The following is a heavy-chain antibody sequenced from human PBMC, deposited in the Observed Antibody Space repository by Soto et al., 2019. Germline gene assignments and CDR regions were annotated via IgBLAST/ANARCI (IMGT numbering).Heavy chain of an antibody. J-gene: IGHJ4*02. Sequence: GGSLRISCAASGFTFSSYWMHWVRQAPGKGLVWVSRINSDGSSTSYADSVKGRFTISRDNAKNTLYLQMNSLRAEDTAVYYCARDFVSVERRGHWGQGTLVTVSS. V-gene: IGHV3-74*01. CDR2: INSDGSST. D-gene: IGHD1-1*01. CDR3: ARDFVSVERRGH. CDR1: GFTFSSYW.